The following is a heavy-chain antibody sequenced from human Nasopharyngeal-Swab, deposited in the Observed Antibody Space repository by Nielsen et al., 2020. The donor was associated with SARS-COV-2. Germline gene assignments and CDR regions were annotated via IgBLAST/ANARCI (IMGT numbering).Heavy chain of an antibody. D-gene: IGHD3-3*01. CDR1: GGSISSYY. V-gene: IGHV4-59*01. Sequence: SETLSLTCTVSGGSISSYYWSWIRQPPGKGLEWIGYIYYSGSTNYNPSLKSRVTISVDTSKNQFSLKLSSVTAADTAVYYCARVPYYDFWSGYHYYYYGMDAWGQGTTVTVSS. CDR3: ARVPYYDFWSGYHYYYYGMDA. J-gene: IGHJ6*02. CDR2: IYYSGST.